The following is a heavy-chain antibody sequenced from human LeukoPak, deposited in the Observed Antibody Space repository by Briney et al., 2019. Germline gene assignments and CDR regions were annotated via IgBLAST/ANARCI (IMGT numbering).Heavy chain of an antibody. V-gene: IGHV4-4*02. J-gene: IGHJ4*02. CDR1: GGSISSSNW. CDR2: IYHSGST. Sequence: SETLSLTCAVSGGSISSSNWWSWVRQPPGKGLEWIGEIYHSGSTNYNPSLKSRVTISVDKSKNQFSLKLSSVTAADTAVYYCARSVEMATIPFDYWGQGALVTVSS. D-gene: IGHD5-24*01. CDR3: ARSVEMATIPFDY.